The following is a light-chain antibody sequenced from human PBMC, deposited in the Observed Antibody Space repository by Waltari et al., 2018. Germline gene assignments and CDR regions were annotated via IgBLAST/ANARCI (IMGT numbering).Light chain of an antibody. V-gene: IGKV1-39*01. Sequence: EIQMTHTPSSLSASAGDRVTITCRASQYINRYVNWYHQSPGKAPNLLIYGASTLQSGVPSRFTGSGSGTEFTLTINSLQPEDFGTYYCQQAYSTTWTFGQGTRVEMK. CDR2: GAS. CDR1: QYINRY. CDR3: QQAYSTTWT. J-gene: IGKJ1*01.